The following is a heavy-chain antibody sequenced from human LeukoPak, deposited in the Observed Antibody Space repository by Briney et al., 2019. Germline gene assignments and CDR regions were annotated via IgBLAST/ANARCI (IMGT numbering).Heavy chain of an antibody. J-gene: IGHJ4*02. V-gene: IGHV3-53*01. CDR2: IYSGGST. CDR3: ARGNWNDDIDY. CDR1: GFTVSSNY. D-gene: IGHD1-20*01. Sequence: GGSLRLSCAASGFTVSSNYMSWVRQAPGKGLEWVSVIYSGGSTYYADSVKGRFTISRDNSKNTLYLQMNSLRAEDTAVYYCARGNWNDDIDYWGQGTLVTVFS.